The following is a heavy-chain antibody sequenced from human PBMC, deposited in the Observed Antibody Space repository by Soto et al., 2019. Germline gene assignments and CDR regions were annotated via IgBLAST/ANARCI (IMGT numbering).Heavy chain of an antibody. V-gene: IGHV3-21*01. D-gene: IGHD6-19*01. CDR1: GFTFSSSS. Sequence: PGGSLRLSCAASGFTFSSSSMSWVRQAPGKGLEWVSTISSGSKIYNADSVKGRFTISRDNAKNSLYLQMNSLRAEDTAMYYCARDSSGWSRDYWGQGTLVTVSS. J-gene: IGHJ4*01. CDR3: ARDSSGWSRDY. CDR2: ISSGSKI.